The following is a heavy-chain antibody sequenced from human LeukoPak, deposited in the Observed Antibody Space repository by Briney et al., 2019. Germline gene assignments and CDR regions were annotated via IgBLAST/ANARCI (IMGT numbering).Heavy chain of an antibody. Sequence: PGGSLRLSCAASGFTFSSYGMHWVRQAPGKGLEWVAVISYDGSNKYYADSVKGRFTISRDNSKNTLYLQMNSLRAEDTAVYYCARDDGFWSGYPDYWGQGTLVTVSS. J-gene: IGHJ4*02. CDR3: ARDDGFWSGYPDY. V-gene: IGHV3-30*03. CDR1: GFTFSSYG. CDR2: ISYDGSNK. D-gene: IGHD3-3*01.